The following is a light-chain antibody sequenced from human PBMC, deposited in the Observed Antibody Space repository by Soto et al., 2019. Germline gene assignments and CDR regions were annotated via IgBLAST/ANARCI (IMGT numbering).Light chain of an antibody. J-gene: IGLJ1*01. CDR2: EVS. V-gene: IGLV2-14*01. CDR1: SSVVGGYNY. Sequence: QSVLTQPASVSGSPGQSITISCTGTSSVVGGYNYVSWYQQHPGKAPKLMIYEVSNRPSGVSNRFSGSKSGNTASLTISGLQPEDEADYYCSSHTSGSTRVFGSGTKVTVL. CDR3: SSHTSGSTRV.